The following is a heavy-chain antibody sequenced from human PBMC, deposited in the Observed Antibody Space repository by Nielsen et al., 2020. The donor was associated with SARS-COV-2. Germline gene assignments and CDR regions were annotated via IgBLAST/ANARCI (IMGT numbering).Heavy chain of an antibody. D-gene: IGHD3-16*01. CDR3: TQGGAS. V-gene: IGHV3-7*05. Sequence: GESLKISCAASGFSFRTSWMNWVRQGPGKRLEWVANINPDGSMKRHVDSVMGRFTISRDNARDSLYLQMNNLRAEDTAIYYCTQGGASWGQGTLVTVSS. CDR1: GFSFRTSW. CDR2: INPDGSMK. J-gene: IGHJ5*02.